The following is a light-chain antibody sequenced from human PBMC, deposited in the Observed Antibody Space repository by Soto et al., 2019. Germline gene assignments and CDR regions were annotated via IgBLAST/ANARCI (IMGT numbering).Light chain of an antibody. V-gene: IGKV1-39*01. CDR3: QQSYSTPLA. Sequence: DIQMTQSPSSLSASVGDVVNITCRASQSISNYINWYQQKPGKAPKLLIYAASSLESGVSSRFSGSGSGTEFTVTISSLQPEDFATYYCQQSYSTPLAFGGGTKVEVK. J-gene: IGKJ4*01. CDR2: AAS. CDR1: QSISNY.